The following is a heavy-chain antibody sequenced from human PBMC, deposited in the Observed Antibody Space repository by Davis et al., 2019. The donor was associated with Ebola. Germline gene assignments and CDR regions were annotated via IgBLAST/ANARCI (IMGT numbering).Heavy chain of an antibody. Sequence: ASVKVSCKASGYTFTSYGISWVRQAPGQGLEWMGWISAYNGNTNYAQKLQGRVTMTTDTSTSTAYMELRSLRSDDTAVYYCARDSGYCTGGVCYSPYYYGMDVWGQGTTVTVS. CDR3: ARDSGYCTGGVCYSPYYYGMDV. D-gene: IGHD2-8*02. CDR1: GYTFTSYG. CDR2: ISAYNGNT. V-gene: IGHV1-18*01. J-gene: IGHJ6*02.